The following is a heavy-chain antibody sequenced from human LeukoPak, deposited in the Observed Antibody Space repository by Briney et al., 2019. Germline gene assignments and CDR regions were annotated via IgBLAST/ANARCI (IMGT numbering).Heavy chain of an antibody. D-gene: IGHD7-27*01. CDR2: TYYMSKWYN. Sequence: SQTLSLTCAISGDSVSSNSAAWNWLRQSPSRGLEWLGRTYYMSKWYNEYAISDKSPITINADTSKNQFSLQLNSVTPEDTAVYYCARELTGFDYWGQGTLVTVSS. V-gene: IGHV6-1*01. CDR1: GDSVSSNSAA. CDR3: ARELTGFDY. J-gene: IGHJ4*02.